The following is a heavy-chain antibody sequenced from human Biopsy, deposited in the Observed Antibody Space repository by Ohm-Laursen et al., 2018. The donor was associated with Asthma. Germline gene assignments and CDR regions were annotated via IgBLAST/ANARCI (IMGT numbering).Heavy chain of an antibody. CDR1: GYSLTDLS. D-gene: IGHD4-17*01. J-gene: IGHJ4*02. Sequence: GSSVTVSCKISGYSLTDLSMHWVRQAPGQGLEWMGGHDHEEGGTVNARRFQGRVTMTEDTSTDTAYMELSSLSSDDTAVYYCASDVPNDYVRYNFQFWGQGTLVTVSS. CDR2: HDHEEGGT. V-gene: IGHV1-24*01. CDR3: ASDVPNDYVRYNFQF.